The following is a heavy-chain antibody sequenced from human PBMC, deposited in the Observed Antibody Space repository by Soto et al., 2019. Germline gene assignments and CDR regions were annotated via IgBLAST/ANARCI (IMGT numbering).Heavy chain of an antibody. V-gene: IGHV3-23*01. Sequence: GGSLRLSCAASGFTFSSYAMSWVRQAPGKGLEWVSGISYSGGSTYYADSVKGRFTISRDNSKNTLYLQLNSLRAEDTAVYYCAKGTYYYGSAPYDLDYWGQGTLVTVSS. CDR1: GFTFSSYA. CDR3: AKGTYYYGSAPYDLDY. CDR2: ISYSGGST. D-gene: IGHD3-10*01. J-gene: IGHJ4*02.